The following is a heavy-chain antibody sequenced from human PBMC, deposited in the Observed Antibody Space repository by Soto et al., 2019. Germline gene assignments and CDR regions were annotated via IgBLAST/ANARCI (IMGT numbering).Heavy chain of an antibody. CDR2: IIPIFGTA. V-gene: IGHV1-69*13. D-gene: IGHD3-22*01. CDR3: ARERGSSGHDDFDI. Sequence: ASVKVSCKASGGTFSSYAISWVRQAPGQGLEWMGGIIPIFGTANYAQKFQGRVTITADESTSTAYMELSSLRSEDTAVYYCARERGSSGHDDFDIWGQGTMVTVSS. CDR1: GGTFSSYA. J-gene: IGHJ3*02.